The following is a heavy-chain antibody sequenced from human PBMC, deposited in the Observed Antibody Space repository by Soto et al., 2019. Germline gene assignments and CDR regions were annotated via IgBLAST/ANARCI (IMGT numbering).Heavy chain of an antibody. D-gene: IGHD3-3*01. Sequence: ASVKVSFTVSGYTLTELSMHWVRQAPGKGLEWMGGFDPEDGETIYAQKFQGRVTMTEDTSTDTAYMELSSLRSEDTAVYYCATDPLKGFWSGSSNYYGMDVWGQGTTVTVSS. CDR1: GYTLTELS. CDR2: FDPEDGET. V-gene: IGHV1-24*01. J-gene: IGHJ6*02. CDR3: ATDPLKGFWSGSSNYYGMDV.